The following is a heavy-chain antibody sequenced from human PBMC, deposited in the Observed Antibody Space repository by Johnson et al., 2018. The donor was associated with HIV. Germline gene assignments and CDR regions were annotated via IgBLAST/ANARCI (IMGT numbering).Heavy chain of an antibody. V-gene: IGHV3-30*04. Sequence: QVQLVESGGGVVQPGRSLRLSCAASGFTFSSYAMHWVRQAPGKGLEWVAVISYDGSKKYYAGSVKGRFTISRDNSKNTLYLQMSSLRAEDTAVYYCARVRGGTGHGAFDIWGQGTMVTVSS. CDR2: ISYDGSKK. J-gene: IGHJ3*02. CDR1: GFTFSSYA. CDR3: ARVRGGTGHGAFDI.